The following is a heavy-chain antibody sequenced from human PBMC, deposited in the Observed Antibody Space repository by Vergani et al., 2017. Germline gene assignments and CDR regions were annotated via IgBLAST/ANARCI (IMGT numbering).Heavy chain of an antibody. V-gene: IGHV3-48*02. Sequence: VQLVESGGGLVQTGGSLRLSCAASGFTFSSYSMNWVRQAPGKGLEWVSYISSSSGTIYYADSVKGRFTISRDNAKNSLYLQMNILRDEDTAVYYGAREGDTMTECWCDPWGQGTLVTVSS. CDR3: AREGDTMTECWCDP. CDR1: GFTFSSYS. D-gene: IGHD3-22*01. J-gene: IGHJ5*02. CDR2: ISSSSGTI.